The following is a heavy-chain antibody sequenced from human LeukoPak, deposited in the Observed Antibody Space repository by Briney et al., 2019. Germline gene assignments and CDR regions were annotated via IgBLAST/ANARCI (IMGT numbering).Heavy chain of an antibody. V-gene: IGHV1-2*02. CDR1: GYTFTDYY. Sequence: ASVKVSCKASGYTFTDYYMHWVRQAPGQGLQWMGWINAKSGGTTIAQNFQGRVTMTRDTSVSTAYMELSSLKSDDTAIFYCARIPVTSYGDFDSWGQGTLVTVSS. CDR3: ARIPVTSYGDFDS. CDR2: INAKSGGT. D-gene: IGHD2/OR15-2a*01. J-gene: IGHJ4*02.